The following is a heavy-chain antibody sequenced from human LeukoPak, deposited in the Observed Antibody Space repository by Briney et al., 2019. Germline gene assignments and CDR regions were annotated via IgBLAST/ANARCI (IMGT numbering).Heavy chain of an antibody. J-gene: IGHJ4*02. Sequence: GGSLRLSWVASGFTFSKYDMSWVRQAPGKGLEWVSGISDSGDQTYYADSVRARFTISRDNSKNTLYLQVNSLRAEDTALYYCAKEITLTTAYFDYWGQGTLVTVSS. CDR3: AKEITLTTAYFDY. CDR1: GFTFSKYD. V-gene: IGHV3-23*01. CDR2: ISDSGDQT. D-gene: IGHD4-17*01.